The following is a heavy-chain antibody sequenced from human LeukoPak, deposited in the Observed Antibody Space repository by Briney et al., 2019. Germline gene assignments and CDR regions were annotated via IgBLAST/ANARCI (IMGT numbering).Heavy chain of an antibody. V-gene: IGHV3-23*01. CDR2: ISGSGGNT. CDR3: ASGITLLRGVMDF. J-gene: IGHJ4*02. D-gene: IGHD3-10*01. CDR1: GFTFSNYA. Sequence: GGSLRLSCAASGFTFSNYAMTWVRQVPGKGLEWLSGISGSGGNTWYADSVKGRFTISRDNSKNTMYLQMNRLRAEDTAVYYCASGITLLRGVMDFWGQGTLVTVSS.